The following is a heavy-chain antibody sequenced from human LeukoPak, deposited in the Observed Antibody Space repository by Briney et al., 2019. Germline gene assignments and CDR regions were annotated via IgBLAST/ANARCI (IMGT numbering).Heavy chain of an antibody. Sequence: ASVKVSCKASGYTFTSYGISWVRQAPGQGLEWMGWISAYNGNTNYAQKLQGRVTMTTDTSTSTAYMELRSLRSDDTAVYYCARGYCSSASCSDPPYYFDYWGQGTLVTVSS. CDR2: ISAYNGNT. CDR1: GYTFTSYG. D-gene: IGHD2-2*01. V-gene: IGHV1-18*01. CDR3: ARGYCSSASCSDPPYYFDY. J-gene: IGHJ4*02.